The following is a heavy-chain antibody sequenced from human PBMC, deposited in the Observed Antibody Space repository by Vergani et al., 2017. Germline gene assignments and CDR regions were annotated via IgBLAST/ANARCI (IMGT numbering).Heavy chain of an antibody. CDR3: AKNGVLLWFGGLSN. CDR1: GFTFDDYA. CDR2: ISWDGGST. V-gene: IGHV3-43D*03. Sequence: EVQLVESGGVVVQPGGSLRLSCAASGFTFDDYAMHWVRQAPGKGLEWVSLISWDGGSTYYADSVKGRFTISRDNSKNSLYLQMNSLRAEDTALYYCAKNGVLLWFGGLSNWGQGTLVTVSS. J-gene: IGHJ4*02. D-gene: IGHD3-10*01.